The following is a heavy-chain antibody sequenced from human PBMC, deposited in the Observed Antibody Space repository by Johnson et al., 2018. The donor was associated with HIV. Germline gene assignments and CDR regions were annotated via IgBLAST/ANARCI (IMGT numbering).Heavy chain of an antibody. CDR2: ISWNSDSI. Sequence: VQLVESGGGLVQPGRSLRLSCAASGFTFDDYAMHWVRQAPGKGLEWVSGISWNSDSIGYADSVKGRFTISRDNAKNSLYLQMNSLRPEDTALYYCAKDKSTEWLLLRSPLSGFDIWGQGTMVTVSS. CDR1: GFTFDDYA. D-gene: IGHD3-22*01. CDR3: AKDKSTEWLLLRSPLSGFDI. V-gene: IGHV3-9*01. J-gene: IGHJ3*02.